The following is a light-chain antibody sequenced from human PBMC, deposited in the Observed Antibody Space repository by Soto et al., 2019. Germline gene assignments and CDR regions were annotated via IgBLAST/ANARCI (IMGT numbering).Light chain of an antibody. J-gene: IGLJ2*01. Sequence: QSALTQPASVSGSPGQSITISCTGTSSDVGASNYVSWYQQHPGEAPKLMISDVTDRPSGVSYRFSGSKSGSTASLTISGLQAEDEADYFCTSYTTNSTVVFGGGIKLTVL. CDR2: DVT. V-gene: IGLV2-14*03. CDR1: SSDVGASNY. CDR3: TSYTTNSTVV.